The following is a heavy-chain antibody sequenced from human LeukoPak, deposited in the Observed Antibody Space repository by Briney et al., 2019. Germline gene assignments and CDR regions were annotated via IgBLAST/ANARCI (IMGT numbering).Heavy chain of an antibody. CDR1: GASFSSSTYY. CDR2: IYYSGST. J-gene: IGHJ4*02. CDR3: ARHAGGISATGTRPFDY. Sequence: PSETLSLTCSVSGASFSSSTYYWGWIRQPPGKGLEWIGSIYYSGSTYYNPSLKSRVTMSVDTSKNQFSLKLSSVTAADTAVYYCARHAGGISATGTRPFDYWGQGTLVTVSS. V-gene: IGHV4-39*01. D-gene: IGHD6-13*01.